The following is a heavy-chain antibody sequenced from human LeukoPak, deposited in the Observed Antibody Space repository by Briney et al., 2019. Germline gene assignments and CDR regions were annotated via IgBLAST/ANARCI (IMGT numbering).Heavy chain of an antibody. CDR1: GYTFTSYD. D-gene: IGHD1-7*01. CDR2: MNPNSGNT. Sequence: ASVKVSCKASGYTFTSYDINWGRQATGQGLGWMGWMNPNSGNTGYAQKFQGRVTMTRNTSISTAYMELSSLRSEDTAVYYCARDFGLNYGLDIWGQGTMVTVSS. CDR3: ARDFGLNYGLDI. J-gene: IGHJ3*02. V-gene: IGHV1-8*01.